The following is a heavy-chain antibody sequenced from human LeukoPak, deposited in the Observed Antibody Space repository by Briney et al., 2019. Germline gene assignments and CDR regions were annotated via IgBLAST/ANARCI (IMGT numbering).Heavy chain of an antibody. D-gene: IGHD3-10*01. CDR2: MNPNSGNT. CDR3: ARVLYYYGSGSYPPGY. J-gene: IGHJ4*02. V-gene: IGHV1-8*01. CDR1: GYTFTSYD. Sequence: ASVKVSCKASGYTFTSYDINWVRQATGQGLEWMGWMNPNSGNTGYAQKFQGRVTMTRNTSISTAYMELSRLRSDDTAVYYCARVLYYYGSGSYPPGYWGQGTLVTVSS.